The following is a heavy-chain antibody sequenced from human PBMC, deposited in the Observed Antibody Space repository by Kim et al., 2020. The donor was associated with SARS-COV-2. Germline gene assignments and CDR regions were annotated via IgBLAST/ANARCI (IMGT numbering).Heavy chain of an antibody. Sequence: SYPQKFQGRVTMTRDTSTSTVYMVLSSLRSEDTAVYYCAREGPNTYYFDYWGQGTLVTVSS. J-gene: IGHJ4*02. D-gene: IGHD3-16*01. V-gene: IGHV1-46*01. CDR3: AREGPNTYYFDY.